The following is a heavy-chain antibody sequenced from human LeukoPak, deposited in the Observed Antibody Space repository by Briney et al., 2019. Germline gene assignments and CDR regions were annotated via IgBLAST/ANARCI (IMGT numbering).Heavy chain of an antibody. CDR1: GYTFTSYY. CDR3: ARAKKPHYQTYYYDSSGPYAFDI. D-gene: IGHD3-22*01. CDR2: INPSGGST. V-gene: IGHV1-46*01. Sequence: ASVKVSCKASGYTFTSYYMHWVRQAPGQGLEWMGIINPSGGSTSYAQKFQGRVTMTRGTSTSTVYMELSSLRSEDTAVYYCARAKKPHYQTYYYDSSGPYAFDIWGQGTMVTVSS. J-gene: IGHJ3*02.